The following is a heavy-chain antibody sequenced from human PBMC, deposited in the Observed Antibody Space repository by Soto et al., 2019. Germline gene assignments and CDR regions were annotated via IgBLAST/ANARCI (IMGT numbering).Heavy chain of an antibody. Sequence: QVQLQESGPGLVKPSGTLSLTCAVSGGSISSSNWWSWVRQPPGKGLEWIGEIYHSGSTNYNPSLKSRVNITVDKSKNQFPLKLSSVPAADTAVYYCARGVGGYSQVCDYWGQGTLVTVSS. D-gene: IGHD5-18*01. V-gene: IGHV4-4*02. J-gene: IGHJ4*02. CDR1: GGSISSSNW. CDR2: IYHSGST. CDR3: ARGVGGYSQVCDY.